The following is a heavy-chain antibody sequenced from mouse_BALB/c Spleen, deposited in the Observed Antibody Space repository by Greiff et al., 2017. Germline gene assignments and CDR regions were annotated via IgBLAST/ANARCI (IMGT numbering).Heavy chain of an antibody. D-gene: IGHD1-1*02. Sequence: VQLKQTGPELVKPGASVKISCKASGYSFTDYIMLWVKQSHGKSLEWIGNINPYYGSTSYNLKFKGKATLTVDKSSSTAYMQLNSLTSEDSAVYYCVIYGSLFAYWGQGTLVTVSA. V-gene: IGHV1-39*01. CDR3: VIYGSLFAY. J-gene: IGHJ3*01. CDR2: INPYYGST. CDR1: GYSFTDYI.